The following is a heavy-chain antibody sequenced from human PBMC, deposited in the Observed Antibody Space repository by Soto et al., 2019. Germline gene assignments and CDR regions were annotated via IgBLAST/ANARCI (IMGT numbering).Heavy chain of an antibody. CDR2: IYTSGST. Sequence: PSETLSLTCTVSGGSISSYYWSWIRQPAGKGLEWIGRIYTSGSTNYNPSLKSRVTMSVDTSKNQSSLKLSSVTAADTAVYYCARGRYSSGLYGMDVWGQGTTVTVSS. CDR3: ARGRYSSGLYGMDV. V-gene: IGHV4-4*07. D-gene: IGHD6-19*01. J-gene: IGHJ6*02. CDR1: GGSISSYY.